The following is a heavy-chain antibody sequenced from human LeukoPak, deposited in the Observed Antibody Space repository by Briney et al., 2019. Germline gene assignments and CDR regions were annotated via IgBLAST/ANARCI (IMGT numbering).Heavy chain of an antibody. Sequence: GSLRLSCAASGVTLRNYAMTWIRQPPGKGLEWIGTMSNSGSTYYNPSLKSRVTISGDTSKNQLSLKLSSVTAADTAVFYCARRSQTAAGRGIDYWGQGTLVTVSS. V-gene: IGHV4-39*01. J-gene: IGHJ4*02. CDR2: MSNSGST. CDR3: ARRSQTAAGRGIDY. CDR1: GVTLRNYA. D-gene: IGHD6-13*01.